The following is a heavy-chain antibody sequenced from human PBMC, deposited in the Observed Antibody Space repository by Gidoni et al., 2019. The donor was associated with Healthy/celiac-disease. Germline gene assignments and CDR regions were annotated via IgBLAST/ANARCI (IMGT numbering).Heavy chain of an antibody. CDR1: GGSISSSSYY. J-gene: IGHJ4*02. V-gene: IGHV4-39*07. CDR3: ARDLIGWLYDY. CDR2: IYYSGSP. Sequence: QLQLTESGPGLVKPSETLSLTCTVSGGSISSSSYYWGWIRQPPWKGLEWIGSIYYSGSPYYNPSLKSRVTISVDTSKNQFSLKLSSVTAADTAVYYCARDLIGWLYDYWGQGTLVTVSS. D-gene: IGHD3-9*01.